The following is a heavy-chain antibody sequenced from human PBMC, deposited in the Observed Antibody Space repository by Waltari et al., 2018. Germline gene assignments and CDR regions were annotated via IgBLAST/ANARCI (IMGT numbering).Heavy chain of an antibody. J-gene: IGHJ4*02. D-gene: IGHD4-17*01. V-gene: IGHV3-7*01. CDR2: IKKEGSEK. Sequence: EVQLVESGGGLVQPGGSLRLSCAASGFTFSSYWMSWVRQAPGKGLEWVANIKKEGSEKYYVDSVKGRFTISRDNAKNSLYLQMNSLRAEDTAVYYCAREGYGDYSLNWGQGTLVTVSS. CDR3: AREGYGDYSLN. CDR1: GFTFSSYW.